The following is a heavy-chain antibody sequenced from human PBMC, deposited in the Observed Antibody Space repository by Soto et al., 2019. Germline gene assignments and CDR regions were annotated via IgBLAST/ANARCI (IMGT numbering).Heavy chain of an antibody. CDR2: IIPVFGTT. J-gene: IGHJ4*02. CDR1: GGLFSSFA. D-gene: IGHD3-16*01. CDR3: ERGGGSYVWFNEF. Sequence: QEQLVQSGAEVKKPGSSVKVSCKDSGGLFSSFAISWVRQAPGQGLEWMGGIIPVFGTTNYAQKFQGRVTITADESTNTAYMELSSLTSDYTAMYYCERGGGSYVWFNEFWGQGTQVNVSS. V-gene: IGHV1-69*01.